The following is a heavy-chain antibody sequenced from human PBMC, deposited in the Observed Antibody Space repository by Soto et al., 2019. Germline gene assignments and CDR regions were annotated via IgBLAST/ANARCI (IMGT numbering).Heavy chain of an antibody. CDR3: AKNPSTAAEDYYGMDV. D-gene: IGHD6-13*01. V-gene: IGHV3-43*01. Sequence: PGGSLRLSCAASGFTFDDYTMHWVRQAPGKGLEWVSLISWDGGSTYYADSVKGRFIISRDNSKNSLYLQMNSLRTEDTALYYCAKNPSTAAEDYYGMDVWGQGTTVTVSS. J-gene: IGHJ6*02. CDR1: GFTFDDYT. CDR2: ISWDGGST.